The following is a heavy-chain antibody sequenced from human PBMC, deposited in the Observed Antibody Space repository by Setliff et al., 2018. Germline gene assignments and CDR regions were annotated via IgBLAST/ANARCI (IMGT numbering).Heavy chain of an antibody. CDR2: IGVYSGNT. V-gene: IGHV1-18*01. J-gene: IGHJ4*02. Sequence: ASVKVSCKASGYTFTESIVSWVRQAPGQGLEWLGWIGVYSGNTYTAQRFQGRVTMTTDTSTNMAYLELRGLRSDDTAVYYCARIDFYVSSGYYYAPELWGQGTTVTVPQ. D-gene: IGHD3-22*01. CDR3: ARIDFYVSSGYYYAPEL. CDR1: GYTFTESI.